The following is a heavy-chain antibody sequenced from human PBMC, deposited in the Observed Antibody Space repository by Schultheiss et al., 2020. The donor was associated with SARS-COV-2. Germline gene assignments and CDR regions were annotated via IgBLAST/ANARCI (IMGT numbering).Heavy chain of an antibody. J-gene: IGHJ6*02. CDR1: GFTFSSYE. Sequence: GESLKISCAASGFTFSSYEMNWVRQAPGKGLEWVSYISSSGSTIYYADSVKGRFTISRDNAKKSVYLEMNSLRAEDTAVYYCARSARDDFWSGYIGNGVDAWGQGTTVTVSS. D-gene: IGHD3-3*01. V-gene: IGHV3-48*03. CDR2: ISSSGSTI. CDR3: ARSARDDFWSGYIGNGVDA.